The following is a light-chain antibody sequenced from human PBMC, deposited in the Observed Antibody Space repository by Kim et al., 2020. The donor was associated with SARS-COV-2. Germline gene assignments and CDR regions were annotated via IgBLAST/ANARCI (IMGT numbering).Light chain of an antibody. Sequence: NFMLTQSHSVSESPGKTVTISCTRSSGSIANNDVQWYQQRPGSAPTTVIIDNDQRPSGVPHRFSGSIDTSSNSASLIISGLKTEDEADYYCQSYDGGIQIFGGGTQLTVL. CDR3: QSYDGGIQI. CDR2: DND. V-gene: IGLV6-57*04. J-gene: IGLJ2*01. CDR1: SGSIANND.